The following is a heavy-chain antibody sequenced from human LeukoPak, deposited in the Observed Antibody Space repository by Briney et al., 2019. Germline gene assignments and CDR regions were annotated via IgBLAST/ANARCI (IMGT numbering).Heavy chain of an antibody. CDR1: GYTFTSYA. J-gene: IGHJ5*02. CDR2: INAGNGNT. Sequence: ASVKVSCKASGYTFTSYAMHWVRQAPGQRLEWMGWINAGNGNTKYSRKFQGRVTITRGTSASTAYMELSSLRSEDTAVYYCAGTRDYGDYQNWFDPWGQGTLVTVSS. D-gene: IGHD4-17*01. CDR3: AGTRDYGDYQNWFDP. V-gene: IGHV1-3*01.